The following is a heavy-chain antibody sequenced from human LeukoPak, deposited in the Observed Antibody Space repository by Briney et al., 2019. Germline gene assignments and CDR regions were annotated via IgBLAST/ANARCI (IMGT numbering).Heavy chain of an antibody. Sequence: SETLSLTCAVYGGSFSGYYWSWIRQPPGKGLEWIGEINHSGSTNYNPSLKSRVTISVDTSKNQFSLKLSSVTAADTAVYYCARGLEYYYDSSGYLDWGQGTLVTVSS. CDR3: ARGLEYYYDSSGYLD. CDR1: GGSFSGYY. D-gene: IGHD3-22*01. V-gene: IGHV4-34*01. CDR2: INHSGST. J-gene: IGHJ4*02.